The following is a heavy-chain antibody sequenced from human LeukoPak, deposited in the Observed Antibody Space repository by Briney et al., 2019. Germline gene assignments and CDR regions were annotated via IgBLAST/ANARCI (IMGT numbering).Heavy chain of an antibody. V-gene: IGHV1-69*06. CDR2: IIPLFGTP. CDR3: ASATLRCSGGSCYEMDV. Sequence: SVKVSCKASGYTFTSYAMNWVRQAPGQGLEWMGGIIPLFGTPDYAQKFQDRLTITADKSTSTAYMELSGLRSEDTAVYYCASATLRCSGGSCYEMDVWGKGATVTVSS. J-gene: IGHJ6*04. CDR1: GYTFTSYA. D-gene: IGHD2-15*01.